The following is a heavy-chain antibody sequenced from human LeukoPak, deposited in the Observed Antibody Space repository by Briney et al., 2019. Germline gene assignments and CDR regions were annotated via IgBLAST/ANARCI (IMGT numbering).Heavy chain of an antibody. D-gene: IGHD6-13*01. V-gene: IGHV1-2*02. J-gene: IGHJ4*02. CDR3: ARDNEYSSSWNYFDY. Sequence: ASVKVSCKASGYTFTGYYMHWVRQAPGQGLEWMGWINPNSGGTNYAQKFQGRVTMTRDTSISTAYMELSRLRSDDTAVYYCARDNEYSSSWNYFDYWGQGTLVTVSS. CDR1: GYTFTGYY. CDR2: INPNSGGT.